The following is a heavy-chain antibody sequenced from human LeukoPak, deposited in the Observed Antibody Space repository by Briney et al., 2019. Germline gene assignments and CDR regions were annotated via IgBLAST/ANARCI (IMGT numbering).Heavy chain of an antibody. V-gene: IGHV1-18*01. CDR3: ARDRISTVVTFGGFDP. CDR1: GYTFTSYG. Sequence: ASVKVSCKASGYTFTSYGISWVRQAPGQGLEWMGWISAYNGNTNYAQKLQGRVTMTTDTSTSTAYMELRSLRSDDTAAYYCARDRISTVVTFGGFDPWGQGTLVTVSS. J-gene: IGHJ5*02. CDR2: ISAYNGNT. D-gene: IGHD4-23*01.